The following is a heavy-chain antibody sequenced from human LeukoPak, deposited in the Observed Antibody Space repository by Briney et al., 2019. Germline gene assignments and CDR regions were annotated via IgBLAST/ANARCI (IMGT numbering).Heavy chain of an antibody. CDR3: ASFYYDFWSGNFDY. CDR1: GFTFSSYE. Sequence: PGGSPRLSCAASGFTFSSYEMNWVRQAPGKGLEWVSYVSSSGSTIYYADSVKGRFTISRDNAKNSLYLQMNSLRAEDTAVYYCASFYYDFWSGNFDYWGQGTLVTISS. V-gene: IGHV3-48*03. D-gene: IGHD3-3*01. CDR2: VSSSGSTI. J-gene: IGHJ4*02.